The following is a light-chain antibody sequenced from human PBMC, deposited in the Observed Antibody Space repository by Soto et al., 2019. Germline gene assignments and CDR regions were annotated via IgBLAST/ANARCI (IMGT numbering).Light chain of an antibody. Sequence: QSALTQPASVSGSPGQSSTISCTGTNSDIGPYTYVSWYQQHPGKAPKLMIYEINNRPSGVSYRFSVSKSGNTDSLTISGLQAEYEADSYCSSYTRSNTYIFGGGTKLTVL. CDR2: EIN. V-gene: IGLV2-14*01. J-gene: IGLJ2*01. CDR1: NSDIGPYTY. CDR3: SSYTRSNTYI.